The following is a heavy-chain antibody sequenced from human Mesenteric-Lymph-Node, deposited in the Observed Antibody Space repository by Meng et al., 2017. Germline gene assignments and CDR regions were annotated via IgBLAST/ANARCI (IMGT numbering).Heavy chain of an antibody. D-gene: IGHD1-7*01. CDR3: GRDQGRELINH. CDR1: GGSFSGYY. J-gene: IGHJ4*02. CDR2: INHSGIT. Sequence: GQLQQWGAGLLKPSETLSLICAVCGGSFSGYYCRWIRQPPGKGLEWIGEINHSGITNYSPSLKSRVDISVDKSKNQFYLSLFSVTAADTAVYYCGRDQGRELINHWGQGTLVTVSS. V-gene: IGHV4-34*01.